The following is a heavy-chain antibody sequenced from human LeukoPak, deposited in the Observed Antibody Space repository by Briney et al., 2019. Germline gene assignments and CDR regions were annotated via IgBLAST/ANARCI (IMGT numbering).Heavy chain of an antibody. V-gene: IGHV1-69*04. CDR3: ASCGSSWPYYFDY. CDR2: IIPILGIA. D-gene: IGHD6-13*01. J-gene: IGHJ4*02. Sequence: ASVKVSCKASGGTFSSCAISWVRQAPGQGLEWMGRIIPILGIANYAQKFQGRVTITADKSTSTAYMELSSLRSEDTAVYYCASCGSSWPYYFDYWGQGTLVTVSS. CDR1: GGTFSSCA.